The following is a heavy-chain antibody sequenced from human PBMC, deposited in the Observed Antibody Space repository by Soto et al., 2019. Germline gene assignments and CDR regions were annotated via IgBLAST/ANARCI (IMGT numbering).Heavy chain of an antibody. Sequence: SVKVSCKASGFTFTSSAVQWVRQARGQRLEWIGWIAVGSGNTNYAQKFQERVTITRDMSTRTAYMELSSLRSEDTAVYYCARSIVVVTALDYWGQGTLVSVSS. J-gene: IGHJ4*02. D-gene: IGHD2-21*02. V-gene: IGHV1-58*01. CDR2: IAVGSGNT. CDR1: GFTFTSSA. CDR3: ARSIVVVTALDY.